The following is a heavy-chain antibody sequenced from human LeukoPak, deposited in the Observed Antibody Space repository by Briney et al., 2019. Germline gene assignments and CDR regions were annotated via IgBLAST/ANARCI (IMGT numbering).Heavy chain of an antibody. CDR2: IKQDEGEK. Sequence: GGSLRLSCAASGFTFSSYWMSWVRQAPGKGLEWVANIKQDEGEKYYVDSVKGRFTISRDNAKNSLYLQMNSLRAEDTAVYYCARDDTHYGSSGSFYDAFDIWGQGTMVTVSS. V-gene: IGHV3-7*01. CDR1: GFTFSSYW. D-gene: IGHD3-22*01. CDR3: ARDDTHYGSSGSFYDAFDI. J-gene: IGHJ3*02.